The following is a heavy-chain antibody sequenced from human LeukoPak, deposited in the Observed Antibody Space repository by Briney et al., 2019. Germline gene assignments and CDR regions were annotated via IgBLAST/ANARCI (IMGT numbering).Heavy chain of an antibody. D-gene: IGHD5-18*01. CDR1: GITFSNYA. V-gene: IGHV3-23*01. CDR2: ISGSAHKI. Sequence: GGSLRLSCVASGITFSNYAVSWVRQAPEKGLDWVSVISGSAHKIRYADSVKGRFTISRDNSENIVYLQMNNLRVEDTAVYYCAGRPTGYSSGYIHWGQETLVTVSS. CDR3: AGRPTGYSSGYIH. J-gene: IGHJ4*02.